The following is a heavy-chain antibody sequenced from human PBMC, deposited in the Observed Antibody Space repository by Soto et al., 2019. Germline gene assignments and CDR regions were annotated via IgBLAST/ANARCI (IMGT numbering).Heavy chain of an antibody. CDR3: ARVLRPLLGVVVPVYAFDI. J-gene: IGHJ3*02. D-gene: IGHD2-2*01. CDR2: IYYSGST. V-gene: IGHV4-39*01. Sequence: PSETLSLTCTVSGGSISSSSYYWGWIRQPPGKGLEWIGSIYYSGSTYYNPSIKSRVTISVDTSKNQFSLKLSSVTAADTAVYYCARVLRPLLGVVVPVYAFDIWGQGTMVTVSS. CDR1: GGSISSSSYY.